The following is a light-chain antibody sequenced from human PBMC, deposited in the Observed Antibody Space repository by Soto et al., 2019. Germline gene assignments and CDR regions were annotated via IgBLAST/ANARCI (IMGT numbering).Light chain of an antibody. V-gene: IGKV1-39*01. CDR1: QSISSR. CDR2: AAS. CDR3: QQTYRTPWT. Sequence: DIQMTQSPSSLSASVGDRVTITCRASQSISSRLNWYQQKPGKVTKVLIYAASSLHSGVPSRFSGSGSGTDFTLTISSLQPEDFATFYGQQTYRTPWTFGQGAKVEI. J-gene: IGKJ1*01.